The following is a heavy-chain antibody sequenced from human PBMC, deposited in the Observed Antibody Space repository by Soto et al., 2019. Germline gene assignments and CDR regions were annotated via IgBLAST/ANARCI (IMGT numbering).Heavy chain of an antibody. D-gene: IGHD2-15*01. Sequence: QVQLVQSGAEVKKPGASVKVSCKVSGYTLTELSMHWVRQAPGKGLEWMGGFDPEDGETIYAQKFQGRVTITEDTSTDTAYMELSSLRSEDTAVYYCATGYCSGGSCFYYYYGMDVWGQGTTVTVSS. CDR2: FDPEDGET. J-gene: IGHJ6*02. CDR3: ATGYCSGGSCFYYYYGMDV. CDR1: GYTLTELS. V-gene: IGHV1-24*01.